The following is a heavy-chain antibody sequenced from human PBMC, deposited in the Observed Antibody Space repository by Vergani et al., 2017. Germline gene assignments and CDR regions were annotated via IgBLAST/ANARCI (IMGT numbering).Heavy chain of an antibody. D-gene: IGHD3-3*01. V-gene: IGHV4-31*03. CDR2: IYYSGST. CDR3: ARSSLEWLLSYYFDY. Sequence: QVQLQESGPGLVKPSQTLSLTCTVSGGSISSGGYYWTWIRQHPGKGLEWIGYIYYSGSTYYNPSLKSRFTISVDTSKNQFSLKLSSVTAADTAVYYCARSSLEWLLSYYFDYWGQGTLVTVSS. CDR1: GGSISSGGYY. J-gene: IGHJ4*02.